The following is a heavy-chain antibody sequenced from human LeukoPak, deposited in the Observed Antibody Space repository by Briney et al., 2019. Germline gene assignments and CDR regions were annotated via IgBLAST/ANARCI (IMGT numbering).Heavy chain of an antibody. CDR1: GFTFDDYA. CDR3: AKDWAVTPRRGDAFDI. CDR2: ISGDGSAT. Sequence: GGSLRLSCAASGFTFDDYAMHWVRQAPGKGLEWVSLISGDGSATYYADSVKGRFTNSRDNSKNSLYVQMNSLRTEDTALYYCAKDWAVTPRRGDAFDIWGQGTMVTVSS. V-gene: IGHV3-43*02. D-gene: IGHD4-17*01. J-gene: IGHJ3*02.